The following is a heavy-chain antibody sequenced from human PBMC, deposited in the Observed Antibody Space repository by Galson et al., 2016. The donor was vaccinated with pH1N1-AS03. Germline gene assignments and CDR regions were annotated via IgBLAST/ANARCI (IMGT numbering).Heavy chain of an antibody. Sequence: LRLSCAASGFTFSSYAMSWVRQAPGKGLEWVSAIAGGGVTTYYADSVKGRFTISRDNSKNTLYLRINSLRAEDTAIYYCAKLSLGYCAYWGQGTLVTVPS. CDR3: AKLSLGYCAY. CDR1: GFTFSSYA. J-gene: IGHJ4*02. V-gene: IGHV3-23*01. CDR2: IAGGGVTT. D-gene: IGHD2-15*01.